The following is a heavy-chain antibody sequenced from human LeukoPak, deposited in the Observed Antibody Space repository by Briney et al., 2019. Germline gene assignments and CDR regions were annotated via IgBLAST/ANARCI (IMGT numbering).Heavy chain of an antibody. D-gene: IGHD3-22*01. V-gene: IGHV4-34*01. CDR3: ARRRGITMIVVVIGWFDP. CDR2: INHSGST. Sequence: GSLRLSCAASGFTFSSYWMSWVRQPPGKGLEWIGEINHSGSTNYNPSLKSRVTISVDTSKNQFSLKLSSVTAADTAVYYCARRRGITMIVVVIGWFDPWGQGTLVTVSS. J-gene: IGHJ5*02. CDR1: GFTFSSYW.